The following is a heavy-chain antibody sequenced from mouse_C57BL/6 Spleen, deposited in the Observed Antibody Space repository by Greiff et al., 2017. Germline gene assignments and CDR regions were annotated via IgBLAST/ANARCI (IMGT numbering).Heavy chain of an antibody. CDR3: ARRGGYYYFDY. CDR1: GYAFSSSW. J-gene: IGHJ2*01. D-gene: IGHD2-3*01. CDR2: IYPGDGDT. V-gene: IGHV1-82*01. Sequence: VQLQQSGPELVKPGASVKISCKASGYAFSSSWMNWVKQRPGKGLEWIGRIYPGDGDTNYNGKFKGKATLTADKSSSTAYMQLSSLTSEDSAVYFCARRGGYYYFDYWGQDTTLTVSS.